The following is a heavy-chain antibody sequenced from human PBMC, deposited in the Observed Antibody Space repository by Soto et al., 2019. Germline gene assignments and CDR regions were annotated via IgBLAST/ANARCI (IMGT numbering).Heavy chain of an antibody. Sequence: SGPTLVNPTQTLTLTCIFSGLSLRTSGVGVGWIRQPPGKALEWLGFIYWNDDKRYSPSLKSRLTITKDTSKNQVVLTMTNMDPVDTATYYCAKSGSSGWYGWFDPWGQGTLVTVSS. CDR3: AKSGSSGWYGWFDP. J-gene: IGHJ5*02. CDR2: IYWNDDK. V-gene: IGHV2-5*01. CDR1: GLSLRTSGVG. D-gene: IGHD6-19*01.